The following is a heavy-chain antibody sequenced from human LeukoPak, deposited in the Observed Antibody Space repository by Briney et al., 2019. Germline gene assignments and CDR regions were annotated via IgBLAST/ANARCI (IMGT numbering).Heavy chain of an antibody. CDR2: IYTSGTT. J-gene: IGHJ4*02. D-gene: IGHD1-26*01. CDR1: GGSISGYY. CDR3: ARQDSKVGAYTDPYYIDY. V-gene: IGHV4-4*07. Sequence: SETLSLTCTVSGGSISGYYWNWLRQPAGKGLEWIGRIYTSGTTDDNPSLKSRVTMSVDTSRNQVSLKLTSVTAADTAVYYCARQDSKVGAYTDPYYIDYWGPGTLVTVSS.